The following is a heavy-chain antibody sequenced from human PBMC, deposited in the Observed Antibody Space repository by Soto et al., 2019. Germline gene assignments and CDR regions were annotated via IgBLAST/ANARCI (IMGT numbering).Heavy chain of an antibody. V-gene: IGHV4-34*01. Sequence: ASETLSLTCAVYGGSFSGYYWSWIRQPPGKGLEWIGEINHSGSTDYNPSLKSRVTISVDTSKNQFSLKLRSVTAADTAVYYCARDSYNFDDWGQGILVIVSS. D-gene: IGHD5-18*01. CDR3: ARDSYNFDD. J-gene: IGHJ4*02. CDR2: INHSGST. CDR1: GGSFSGYY.